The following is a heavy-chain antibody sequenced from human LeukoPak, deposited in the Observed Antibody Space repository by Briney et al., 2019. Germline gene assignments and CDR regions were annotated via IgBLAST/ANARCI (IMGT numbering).Heavy chain of an antibody. CDR1: GGSFSGYY. Sequence: PSETLPLTCAVYGGSFSGYYWSWIRQPPGKGLEWIGEINHSGSTNYNPSLKSRVTISVDTSKNQFSLKLSSVTAADTAVYYCAELGITMIGGVWGKGTTVTISS. J-gene: IGHJ6*04. CDR2: INHSGST. V-gene: IGHV4-34*01. CDR3: AELGITMIGGV. D-gene: IGHD3-10*02.